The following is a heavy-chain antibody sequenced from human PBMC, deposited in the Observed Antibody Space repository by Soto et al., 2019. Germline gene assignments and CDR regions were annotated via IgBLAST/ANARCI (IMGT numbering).Heavy chain of an antibody. CDR2: INAGNGNT. CDR1: GYTFTSYA. D-gene: IGHD3-3*01. Sequence: ASVKVSCKASGYTFTSYAMHWVRQAPGQRLEWMGWINAGNGNTKYSQKFQGRVTITRDTSASTAYMELSSLRSEDTALYYCARQVPSTNNDFWSGYLGPRGTFDYWGQGTLVTVSS. J-gene: IGHJ4*02. V-gene: IGHV1-3*01. CDR3: ARQVPSTNNDFWSGYLGPRGTFDY.